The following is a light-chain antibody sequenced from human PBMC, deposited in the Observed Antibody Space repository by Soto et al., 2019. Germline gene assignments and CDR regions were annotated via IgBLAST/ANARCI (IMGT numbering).Light chain of an antibody. CDR1: SSDVGGYNC. V-gene: IGLV2-14*03. Sequence: QSALTQPASVSGSPGQSITISCTGTSSDVGGYNCVSWYQQHAAKAPKLIIYDVTNRPSGISNRFSGSKSGNTASLTISGLQAEDEADYYCSSCTTSSTSYVFGTGTKLTVL. CDR2: DVT. CDR3: SSCTTSSTSYV. J-gene: IGLJ1*01.